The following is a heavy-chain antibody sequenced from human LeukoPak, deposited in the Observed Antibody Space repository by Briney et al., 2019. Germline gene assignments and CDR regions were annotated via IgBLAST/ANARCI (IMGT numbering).Heavy chain of an antibody. Sequence: AETLSLTCTVSGGSVSTYYWSWLRLPAGKGLEWIVRISSGGNTNYRPSLQSRVSISLDTSKNQFSLQLSSVTAADTAVYYCTRGSSGSLPFDYWGQGTLVTVSS. J-gene: IGHJ4*02. V-gene: IGHV4-4*07. D-gene: IGHD3-22*01. CDR2: ISSGGNT. CDR1: GGSVSTYY. CDR3: TRGSSGSLPFDY.